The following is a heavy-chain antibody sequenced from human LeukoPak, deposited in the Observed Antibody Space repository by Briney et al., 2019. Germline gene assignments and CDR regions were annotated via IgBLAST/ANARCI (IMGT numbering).Heavy chain of an antibody. CDR2: ISSSSSYI. J-gene: IGHJ4*02. CDR3: ARVLGGAYDFWSGYYRGGIDY. D-gene: IGHD3-3*01. CDR1: GFTFSSYG. Sequence: GGSLRLSCAASGFTFSSYGMHWVRQAPGKGLEWVSSISSSSSYIYYADSVKGRFTISRDNAKNSLYLQMNSLRAEDTAVYYCARVLGGAYDFWSGYYRGGIDYWGQGTLVTVSS. V-gene: IGHV3-21*01.